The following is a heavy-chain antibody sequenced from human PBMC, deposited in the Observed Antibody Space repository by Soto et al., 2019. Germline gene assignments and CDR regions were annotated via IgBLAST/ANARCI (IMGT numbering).Heavy chain of an antibody. CDR1: GGSISSGGYS. V-gene: IGHV4-30-2*01. Sequence: SETLSLTCAVSGGSISSGGYSWSWIRQPPGKGLEWIGYVFHSGSTHYNPSLKSRVTISVDRSRNQFSLKLSSVTAADTAVYYCAREGTGFVFDYWGQGTLVTVSS. J-gene: IGHJ4*02. CDR2: VFHSGST. D-gene: IGHD1-1*01. CDR3: AREGTGFVFDY.